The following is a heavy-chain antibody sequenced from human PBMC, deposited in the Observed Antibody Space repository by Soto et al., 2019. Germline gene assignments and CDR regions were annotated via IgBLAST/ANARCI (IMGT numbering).Heavy chain of an antibody. Sequence: TGGPLRLPPGGAWFTFVNFGVSRVLQASGKGLEWVSSISGSGGLTYYADSVKGRFTISRENSKNTLYLQMNSLRAEDAAVYYCAKDLVGSNADYYDYWGQGTLVTV. CDR1: WFTFVNFG. D-gene: IGHD2-15*01. J-gene: IGHJ4*02. CDR3: AKDLVGSNADYYDY. V-gene: IGHV3-23*01. CDR2: ISGSGGLT.